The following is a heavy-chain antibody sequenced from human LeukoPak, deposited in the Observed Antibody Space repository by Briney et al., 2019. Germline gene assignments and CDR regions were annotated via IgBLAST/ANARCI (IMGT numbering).Heavy chain of an antibody. D-gene: IGHD3-10*01. CDR2: IIPIFGTA. Sequence: GASVKVSCKASGYTFTSYGISWVRQAPGQGLEWMGGIIPIFGTANYAQKFQGRVTITADKSTSTAYMELSSLRSEDTAVYYCARGKPRSGSCHNWFDPWGQGTLVTVSS. J-gene: IGHJ5*02. CDR1: GYTFTSYG. CDR3: ARGKPRSGSCHNWFDP. V-gene: IGHV1-69*06.